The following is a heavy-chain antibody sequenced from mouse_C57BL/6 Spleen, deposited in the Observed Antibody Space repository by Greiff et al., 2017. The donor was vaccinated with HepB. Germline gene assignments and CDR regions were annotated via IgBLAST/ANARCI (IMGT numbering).Heavy chain of an antibody. J-gene: IGHJ3*01. CDR3: ARLWSPFAY. Sequence: LLESGPGLVKPSQSLSLTCSVTGYSITSGYYWNWIRQFPGNKLEWMGYISYDGSNNYNPSLKNRISITRDTSKNQFFLKLNSVTTEDTATYYCARLWSPFAYWGQGTLVTVSA. CDR2: ISYDGSN. V-gene: IGHV3-6*01. D-gene: IGHD1-1*02. CDR1: GYSITSGYY.